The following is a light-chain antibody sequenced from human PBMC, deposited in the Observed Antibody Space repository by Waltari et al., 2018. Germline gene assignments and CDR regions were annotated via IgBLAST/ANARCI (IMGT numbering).Light chain of an antibody. CDR3: QQYANSPRT. Sequence: EIVLPQSPGTLSLFPGDRATLSCRASHSVSSNNLAWYQQKPGQAPRLLIYAASSRATGSTDRFSGSGSGTDFTLTISRVEPEDFAVYYCQQYANSPRTFGQGTKVEIK. J-gene: IGKJ1*01. V-gene: IGKV3-20*01. CDR2: AAS. CDR1: HSVSSNN.